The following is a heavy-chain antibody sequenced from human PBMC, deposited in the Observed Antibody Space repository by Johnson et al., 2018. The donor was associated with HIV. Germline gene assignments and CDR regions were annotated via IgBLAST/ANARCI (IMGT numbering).Heavy chain of an antibody. CDR3: AKVSQQQLGAFDI. D-gene: IGHD6-6*01. Sequence: QVQLVESGGGVVQPGRSLRLSCAASRFTFSDYYMSWIRQAPGKGLEWVSYISSSGSTIYYADSVKGRFTVSRDNAKNSLYLQMNSLRAEDTAVYYCAKVSQQQLGAFDIWGQGTMVTVSS. J-gene: IGHJ3*02. V-gene: IGHV3-11*04. CDR2: ISSSGSTI. CDR1: RFTFSDYY.